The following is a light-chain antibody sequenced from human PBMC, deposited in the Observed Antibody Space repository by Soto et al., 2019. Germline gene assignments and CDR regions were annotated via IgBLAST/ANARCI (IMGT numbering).Light chain of an antibody. V-gene: IGKV3-15*01. CDR1: QSVSSSY. J-gene: IGKJ4*01. CDR3: QNYNYWPPAT. Sequence: EIVLTQSPATLSLSPGEGATLSCGASQSVSSSYLAWYQQKPGQAPRLLIYGASTRATGIPARFSGSGSGTEFTLTINSLQSEDSAVYYCQNYNYWPPATFGGGTKVDI. CDR2: GAS.